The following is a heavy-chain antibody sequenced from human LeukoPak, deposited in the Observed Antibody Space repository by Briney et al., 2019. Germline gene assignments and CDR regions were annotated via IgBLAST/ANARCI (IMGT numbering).Heavy chain of an antibody. CDR1: GYSLSSGYY. J-gene: IGHJ4*02. CDR2: IYHSGST. CDR3: ARGGAATGNFDY. Sequence: SETLSLTCAVSGYSLSSGYYWVLIRQPRRKGLEWIGSIYHSGSTYYNPSLKSRVTISVDTSKNQFSLKLSSVTAADTAVYYCARGGAATGNFDYWGQGTLLTVSS. V-gene: IGHV4-38-2*01. D-gene: IGHD2-15*01.